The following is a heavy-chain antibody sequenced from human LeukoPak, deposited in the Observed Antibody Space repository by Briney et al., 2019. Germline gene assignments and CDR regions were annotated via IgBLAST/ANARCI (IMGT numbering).Heavy chain of an antibody. CDR2: IKSKTDGGTK. J-gene: IGHJ4*02. V-gene: IGHV3-15*01. CDR3: TTDLQAEDIVVVPADY. CDR1: GFTFSSAW. D-gene: IGHD2-2*01. Sequence: GGSLRLSCAASGFTFSSAWMRWVRQAPGKGLEWVGRIKSKTDGGTKDYAAPVKGRFTISRDDSKNTLYLQINSLKTEDTAVYYCTTDLQAEDIVVVPADYWGQGTLVSVSS.